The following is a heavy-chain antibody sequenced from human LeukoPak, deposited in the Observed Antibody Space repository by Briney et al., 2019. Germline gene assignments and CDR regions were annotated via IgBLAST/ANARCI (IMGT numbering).Heavy chain of an antibody. CDR2: IYPGDSDT. CDR3: ARRVAATENWFDP. V-gene: IGHV5-51*01. D-gene: IGHD6-25*01. J-gene: IGHJ5*02. Sequence: GESLKISCKGSGYSFTSYWIAWVRQMPGKGLEWMGIIYPGDSDTRYSPSFQGQATISADKSISTAYLQWSSLKASDTAMYYCARRVAATENWFDPWGQGTLVTVSS. CDR1: GYSFTSYW.